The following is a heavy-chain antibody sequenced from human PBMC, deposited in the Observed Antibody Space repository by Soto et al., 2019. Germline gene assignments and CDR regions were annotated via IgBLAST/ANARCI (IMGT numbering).Heavy chain of an antibody. CDR1: GFTFSGSA. CDR3: TRHNNWNCPNDY. D-gene: IGHD1-7*01. CDR2: IRSKANSYAT. V-gene: IGHV3-73*01. Sequence: PGGSLRLSCAASGFTFSGSAMHWVRQASGKGLEWVGRIRSKANSYATAYAASVKGRFTISRDDSKNTAYLQMYSLKTEDTAVYYCTRHNNWNCPNDYWGQGTLVTVSS. J-gene: IGHJ4*02.